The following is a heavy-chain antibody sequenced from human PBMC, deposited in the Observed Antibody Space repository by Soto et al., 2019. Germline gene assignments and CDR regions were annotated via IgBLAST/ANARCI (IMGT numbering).Heavy chain of an antibody. CDR1: GYSFTSYW. V-gene: IGHV5-51*01. D-gene: IGHD4-17*01. CDR2: IYPGDSET. J-gene: IGHJ6*02. CDR3: ARRAGDLYFGMDV. Sequence: GESLKISCKGSGYSFTSYWIGWVRQMPGKGLEWMGIIYPGDSETTYSPSFQGQVSISADKSTSSVYLQWSSLKASDTAMYYCARRAGDLYFGMDVWGQGTTVTVS.